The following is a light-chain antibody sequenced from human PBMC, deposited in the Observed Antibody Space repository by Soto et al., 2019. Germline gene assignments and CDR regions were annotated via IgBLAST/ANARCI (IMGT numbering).Light chain of an antibody. Sequence: QSALTQPASVSGSPGQSITISCTGTSSDVGAYNYVSWYQQHPGKAPKLMIYGVSDRPSGVSNRFSGSKSGNTASLTISGLQADDEADYYCSSYTTSSVVFGGGTKLTVL. J-gene: IGLJ2*01. CDR3: SSYTTSSVV. CDR1: SSDVGAYNY. V-gene: IGLV2-14*01. CDR2: GVS.